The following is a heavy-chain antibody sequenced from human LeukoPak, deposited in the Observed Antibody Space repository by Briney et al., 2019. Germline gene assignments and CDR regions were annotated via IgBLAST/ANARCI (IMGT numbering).Heavy chain of an antibody. J-gene: IGHJ3*02. CDR1: GYTFTSYG. Sequence: ASVKVSCKASGYTFTSYGISWVRQAPGQGLEWMGWISAYNGNTNYAQKLQGRVTMTTDTSTSTAYMEPRSLRSDDTAVYYCAREYVVVPAAIGAFDIWGQGTMVTVSS. V-gene: IGHV1-18*04. D-gene: IGHD2-2*01. CDR3: AREYVVVPAAIGAFDI. CDR2: ISAYNGNT.